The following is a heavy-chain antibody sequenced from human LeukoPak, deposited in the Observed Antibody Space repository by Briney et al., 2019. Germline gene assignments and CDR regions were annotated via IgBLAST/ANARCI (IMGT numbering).Heavy chain of an antibody. CDR3: ARDPKTPYCYDSSGYAYFQH. V-gene: IGHV1-69*13. Sequence: ASVKDSCKACGGIFSSYAISWVRQAPGQGLEWMGGINQLFGTANYAQKFQGRVTNTADESTSTAYMELSSLRSEETAVYYCARDPKTPYCYDSSGYAYFQHWGQGTLVTVSS. D-gene: IGHD3-22*01. J-gene: IGHJ1*01. CDR1: GGIFSSYA. CDR2: INQLFGTA.